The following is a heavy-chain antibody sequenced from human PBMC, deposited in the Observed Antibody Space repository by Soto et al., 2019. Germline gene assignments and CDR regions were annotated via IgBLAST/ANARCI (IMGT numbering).Heavy chain of an antibody. D-gene: IGHD1-26*01. Sequence: GGSLRLSCAASGFTFSSYSMNWVRQAPGKGLEWVSSISSSSSYISYADSVKGRFTISRDNAKNSLYLQMNSLRAEDTAVYYCAGSRWDRGATTVPTFDYWGQGTLVTVSS. V-gene: IGHV3-21*01. CDR1: GFTFSSYS. J-gene: IGHJ4*02. CDR3: AGSRWDRGATTVPTFDY. CDR2: ISSSSSYI.